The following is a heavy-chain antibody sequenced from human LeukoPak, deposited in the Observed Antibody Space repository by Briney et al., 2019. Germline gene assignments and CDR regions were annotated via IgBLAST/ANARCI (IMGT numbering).Heavy chain of an antibody. J-gene: IGHJ1*01. CDR2: ISYDGSNK. Sequence: GSLKLSCAASGFTFSYYCMHRVRPAPGKGVEWVAVISYDGSNKYYADSVKGRLTISRDNSKNTLYLQMNSLRDEDTALYYCVKDHRGSLENFQHWGQGTLVTVFS. CDR1: GFTFSYYC. V-gene: IGHV3-30*18. CDR3: VKDHRGSLENFQH.